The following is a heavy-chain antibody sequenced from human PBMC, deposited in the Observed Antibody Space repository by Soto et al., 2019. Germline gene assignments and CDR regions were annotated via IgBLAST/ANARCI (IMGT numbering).Heavy chain of an antibody. J-gene: IGHJ5*02. Sequence: KVSCKASGGTFSSYTISLVRQAPGQGLEWMGRIIPILGIANYAQKFQGRVTITADKSTSTAYMELSSLRSEDTAVYYCARHRRHKLRHLAWLQYCNWLDPWG. CDR1: GGTFSSYT. D-gene: IGHD3-9*01. V-gene: IGHV1-69*02. CDR3: ARHRRHKLRHLAWLQYCNWLDP. CDR2: IIPILGIA.